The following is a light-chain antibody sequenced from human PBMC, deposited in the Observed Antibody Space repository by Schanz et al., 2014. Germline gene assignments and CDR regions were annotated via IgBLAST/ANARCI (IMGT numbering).Light chain of an antibody. J-gene: IGLJ3*02. Sequence: QSALTQPPSVSGSPGQSVTISCTGTSSDVGTYNFVSWYQQHPGKAPKLMIYDVTHRPSGVSDRFSGSNSGNTASLTISGLQAEDEADYYCSSYTSSSTLVFGGGTKLTVL. CDR2: DVT. CDR1: SSDVGTYNF. CDR3: SSYTSSSTLV. V-gene: IGLV2-14*03.